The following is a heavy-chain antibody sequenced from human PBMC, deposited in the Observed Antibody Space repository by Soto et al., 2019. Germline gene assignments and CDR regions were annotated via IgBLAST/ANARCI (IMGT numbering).Heavy chain of an antibody. Sequence: QVQLVQSGAEEKKPGASVKVSCKASGYPFSNYAMHWVRQAPGQGLEWMGWINVGNGNSKYSQKFQGRVTITRDTSANTAYMELDSLRSEDTAVYYCATSTYCSSSTCYQWYGMDVWGQGTTVTVSS. J-gene: IGHJ6*02. CDR2: INVGNGNS. CDR1: GYPFSNYA. CDR3: ATSTYCSSSTCYQWYGMDV. D-gene: IGHD2-2*01. V-gene: IGHV1-3*05.